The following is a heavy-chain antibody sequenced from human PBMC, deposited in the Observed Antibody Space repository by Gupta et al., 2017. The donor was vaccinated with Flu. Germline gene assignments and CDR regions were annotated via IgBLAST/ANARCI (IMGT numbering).Heavy chain of an antibody. Sequence: QVQLQESGPGLVKPSQTLSLTCTVSGGSISSGDYYWRWIRQPPGKGLEWIGYIYYSGDTYYNPSLKSRITISVDTSKNQFSLKLSSVTAADTAVYYCARATGSSLTKDYFDFWGQGTLVTVSS. D-gene: IGHD1-26*01. CDR2: IYYSGDT. CDR3: ARATGSSLTKDYFDF. J-gene: IGHJ4*02. CDR1: GGSISSGDYY. V-gene: IGHV4-30-4*01.